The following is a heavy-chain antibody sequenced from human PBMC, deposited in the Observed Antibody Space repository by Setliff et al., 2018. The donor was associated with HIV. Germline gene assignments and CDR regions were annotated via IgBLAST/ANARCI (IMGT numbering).Heavy chain of an antibody. D-gene: IGHD6-13*01. CDR1: GGSISSSSYY. CDR3: ASLSAAAGTAKPPFYYYYYYMDV. V-gene: IGHV4-39*07. CDR2: IYYSGST. Sequence: SETLSLTCTVSGGSISSSSYYWGWIRQPPGKGLEWIGSIYYSGSTYYNPSLKSRVTISVDTSKNQFSLKLSSVTAADTAVYYCASLSAAAGTAKPPFYYYYYYMDVWGKGTTVTVSS. J-gene: IGHJ6*03.